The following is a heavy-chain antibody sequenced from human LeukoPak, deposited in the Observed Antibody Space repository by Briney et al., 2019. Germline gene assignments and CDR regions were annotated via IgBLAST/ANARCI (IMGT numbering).Heavy chain of an antibody. V-gene: IGHV4-59*01. CDR2: IYYSGST. CDR1: GGSISSYY. Sequence: KPSETLSLTCTVSGGSISSYYWRWIRQPPGKGLEWIGYIYYSGSTNYNPSLKSRVTISVDTSKNQFSPKLSSVTAADTAVYYCAREGISGSYGYWGQGTLVTVSS. CDR3: AREGISGSYGY. D-gene: IGHD1-26*01. J-gene: IGHJ4*02.